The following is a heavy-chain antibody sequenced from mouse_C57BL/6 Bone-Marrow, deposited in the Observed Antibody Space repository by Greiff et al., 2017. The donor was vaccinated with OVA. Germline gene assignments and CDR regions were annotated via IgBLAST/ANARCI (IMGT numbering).Heavy chain of an antibody. CDR3: TYYGYDGRYFDY. V-gene: IGHV6-6*01. CDR1: GFTFSDAW. CDR2: IRNKANNHAT. D-gene: IGHD2-14*01. J-gene: IGHJ2*01. Sequence: EVKLMESGGGLVQPGGSMKLSCAASGFTFSDAWMDWVRQSPEKGLEWVADIRNKANNHATYYAESVQGRFTISRDDSKSSDYLQMNSVRAEDTGMYYCTYYGYDGRYFDYWGKGTTLTVSS.